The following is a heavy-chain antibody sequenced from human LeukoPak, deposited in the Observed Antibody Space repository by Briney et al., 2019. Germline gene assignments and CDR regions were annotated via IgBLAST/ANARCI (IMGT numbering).Heavy chain of an antibody. D-gene: IGHD4-17*01. V-gene: IGHV4-39*01. Sequence: PSETLSLTCTVSGGSISSSSYYWGWIRQPPGKGREWIGSIYYSGSTYYNPSLKSRVTISVDTSKNQFSLKLSSVTAADTAVYYCARRLDYGDYVDYWGQGTLVTVSS. CDR1: GGSISSSSYY. CDR3: ARRLDYGDYVDY. J-gene: IGHJ4*02. CDR2: IYYSGST.